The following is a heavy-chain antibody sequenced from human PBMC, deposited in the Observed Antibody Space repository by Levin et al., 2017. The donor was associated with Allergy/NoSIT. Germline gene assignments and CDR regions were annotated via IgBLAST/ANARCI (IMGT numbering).Heavy chain of an antibody. CDR2: ISSSSSTI. D-gene: IGHD3-22*01. CDR1: GFTFSSYS. CDR3: ARDLLPSSYYYDSSGPIDY. V-gene: IGHV3-48*02. J-gene: IGHJ4*02. Sequence: GESLKISCAASGFTFSSYSMNWVRQAPGKGLEWVSYISSSSSTIYYADSVKGRFTISRDNAKNSLYLQMNSLRDEDTAVYYCARDLLPSSYYYDSSGPIDYWGQGTLVTVSS.